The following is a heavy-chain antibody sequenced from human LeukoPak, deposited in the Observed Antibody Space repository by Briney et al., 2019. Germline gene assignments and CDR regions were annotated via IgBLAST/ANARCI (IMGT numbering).Heavy chain of an antibody. CDR2: INHSGST. CDR3: ARHNWKIDY. CDR1: GGSFSGYY. J-gene: IGHJ4*02. D-gene: IGHD1-20*01. V-gene: IGHV4-34*01. Sequence: SETLSLTCAVYGGSFSGYYWSWIRQPPGKGLEWIGEINHSGSTNYNPSLKSRVTISADTSKNQFSLKLSSVTAADTAVYYCARHNWKIDYWGQGTLVTVSS.